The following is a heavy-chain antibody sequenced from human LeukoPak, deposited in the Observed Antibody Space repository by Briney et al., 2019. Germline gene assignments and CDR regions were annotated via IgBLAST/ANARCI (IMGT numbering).Heavy chain of an antibody. CDR1: GDSVSRYY. CDR2: IYYSESA. J-gene: IGHJ5*02. D-gene: IGHD6-19*01. V-gene: IGHV4-59*02. Sequence: SETLSLTCSVSGDSVSRYYWSWIRQPPGKRLEWIGCIYYSESATYNPSLKSLVTISLDTSTNQFFLKLSSVTAADTAVYYCAGLLAVAGIGWFDPWGQGTLVTVSS. CDR3: AGLLAVAGIGWFDP.